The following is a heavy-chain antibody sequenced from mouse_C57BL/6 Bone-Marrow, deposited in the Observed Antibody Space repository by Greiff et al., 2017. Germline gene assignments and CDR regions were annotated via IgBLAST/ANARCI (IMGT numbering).Heavy chain of an antibody. Sequence: EVNVVESGGGLVQSGRSLRLSCATSGFTFSDFYMEWVRQAPGKGLEWIAASRNKANDYTTEYSATVKGRFIVSRDTAQSILYRQMHALRAEDTAIDYCARDADNYDVEYAYWGQGTLVTVSA. CDR2: SRNKANDYTT. CDR3: ARDADNYDVEYAY. J-gene: IGHJ3*01. D-gene: IGHD2-12*01. V-gene: IGHV7-1*01. CDR1: GFTFSDFY.